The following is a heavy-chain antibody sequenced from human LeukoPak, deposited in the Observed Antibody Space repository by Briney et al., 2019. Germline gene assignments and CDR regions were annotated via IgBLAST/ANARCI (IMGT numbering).Heavy chain of an antibody. J-gene: IGHJ4*02. D-gene: IGHD4-17*01. Sequence: GVSLRLPCIPSGHTLSSYEAQGPPQGRGRGRVWVSYISHSGNTRYCADSVQGRFTISKDNAKTSLYLQMNSLRAEDTGVYYCARDDNGDYVDYWGQGALVTVSS. V-gene: IGHV3-48*03. CDR2: ISHSGNTR. CDR1: GHTLSSY. CDR3: ARDDNGDYVDY.